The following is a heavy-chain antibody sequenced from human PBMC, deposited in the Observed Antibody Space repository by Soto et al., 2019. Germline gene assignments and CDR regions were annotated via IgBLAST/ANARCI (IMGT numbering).Heavy chain of an antibody. CDR3: ARDRVLVDGGGPIDY. CDR2: ISSSGSYI. D-gene: IGHD2-15*01. V-gene: IGHV3-21*01. J-gene: IGHJ4*02. CDR1: GFTFSTYA. Sequence: EVQLVESGGGLVKPGGSLRLSCAASGFTFSTYALNWVRQAPGKGLEWVSSISSSGSYIDYVDSVKGRFTISRDNAKRSMYLQMNSLRPEDTAVYYCARDRVLVDGGGPIDYWGQGTLVTVSS.